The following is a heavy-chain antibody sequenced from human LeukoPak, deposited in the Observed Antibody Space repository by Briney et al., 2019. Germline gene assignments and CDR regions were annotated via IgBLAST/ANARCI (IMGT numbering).Heavy chain of an antibody. D-gene: IGHD6-13*01. CDR3: ATAEQQLVQGAFDI. J-gene: IGHJ3*02. CDR1: GYTFTGYY. Sequence: ASVKVSCKASGYTFTGYYMHWVRQAPGKGLEWMGGFDPEDGETIYAQKFQGRVTMTEDTSTDTAYMELSSLRSEDTAVYYCATAEQQLVQGAFDIWGQGTMVTVSS. V-gene: IGHV1-24*01. CDR2: FDPEDGET.